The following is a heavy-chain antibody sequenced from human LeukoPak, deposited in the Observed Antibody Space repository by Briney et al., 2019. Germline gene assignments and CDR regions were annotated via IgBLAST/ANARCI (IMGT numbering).Heavy chain of an antibody. CDR1: GYSFRSLG. D-gene: IGHD6-19*01. Sequence: ASVKVSCKSSGYSFRSLGITWVRQAPGQGLEWMGWISPYNGDTKYAQKLQGRVTMTTDSSTSTAYMELRSLRSDDTAVYYCARAGSGSGWYFDYWDQGTLVTVSS. V-gene: IGHV1-18*01. CDR3: ARAGSGSGWYFDY. J-gene: IGHJ4*02. CDR2: ISPYNGDT.